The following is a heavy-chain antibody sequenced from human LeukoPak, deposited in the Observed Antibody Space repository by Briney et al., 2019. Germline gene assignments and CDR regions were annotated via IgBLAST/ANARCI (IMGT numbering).Heavy chain of an antibody. CDR3: ARCPRYCSSTSCQGHYYYYMDV. J-gene: IGHJ6*03. CDR1: GYTFTSYD. V-gene: IGHV1-8*03. CDR2: MNPNSGNT. Sequence: GASVKVSCKASGYTFTSYDINWVRQATGQGLEWMGWMNPNSGNTGYAQKFQGRVTIIRNTSTSTAYMELSSLGSEDTAVYYCARCPRYCSSTSCQGHYYYYMDVWGKGTTVTVSS. D-gene: IGHD2-2*01.